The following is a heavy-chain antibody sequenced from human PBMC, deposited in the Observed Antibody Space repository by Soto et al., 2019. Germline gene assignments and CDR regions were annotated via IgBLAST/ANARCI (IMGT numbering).Heavy chain of an antibody. CDR2: VFHSGSA. CDR1: GGSLSPTVW. Sequence: QLQLQEAVQGLVMPSGTLSLTCGVSGGSLSPTVWWSWVRLPPGQGLEWIGEVFHSGSANYNPSLQSRFTISLEKSTNPFSLRLSSVTAADTAGYYCARKALNRLDYWGQGALVTVSS. J-gene: IGHJ4*02. V-gene: IGHV4-4*02. CDR3: ARKALNRLDY.